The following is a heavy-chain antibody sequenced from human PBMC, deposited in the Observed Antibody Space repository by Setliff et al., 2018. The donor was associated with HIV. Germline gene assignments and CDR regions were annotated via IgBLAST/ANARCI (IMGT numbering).Heavy chain of an antibody. CDR1: GGSISSHC. CDR2: IYYSGST. D-gene: IGHD3-22*01. V-gene: IGHV4-59*11. CDR3: ARDPLYYYDSSGYYGYY. J-gene: IGHJ4*02. Sequence: SETLSLTCTVSGGSISSHCWSWIRQPPGKGLEWIGSIYYSGSTNYNPSLKSRVTISGETSKNQFSLKLSSVTAADTAVYYFARDPLYYYDSSGYYGYYWGQGTLVTVSS.